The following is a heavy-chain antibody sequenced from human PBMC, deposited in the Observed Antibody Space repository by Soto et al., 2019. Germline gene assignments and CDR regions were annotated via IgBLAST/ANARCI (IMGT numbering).Heavy chain of an antibody. CDR2: INPNSGDT. CDR1: GYTFTGYY. CDR3: AREVRRGIYYGMDV. V-gene: IGHV1-2*02. J-gene: IGHJ6*02. Sequence: QVQLVQSGAEVKKPGASVKVSCKASGYTFTGYYMHWVRQAPGQGLEWMGWINPNSGDTNYAQKFQGRVTMTRDTSISTAYMELSRLRSDDTAVYYCAREVRRGIYYGMDVWGQGTTVTVSS. D-gene: IGHD6-6*01.